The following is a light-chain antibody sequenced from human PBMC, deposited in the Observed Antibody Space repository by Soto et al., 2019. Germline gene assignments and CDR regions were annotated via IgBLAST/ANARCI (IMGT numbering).Light chain of an antibody. Sequence: EIVMTQSPATLSLSPGERATLSCRASQSVSSNYLAWYQQIPGQAPRLLIYGASSRATGLPDRFSGSGSGTDFTLTISRLEPEDFAVYYCQQYSSSPWTFGQGTKV. J-gene: IGKJ1*01. CDR3: QQYSSSPWT. V-gene: IGKV3-20*01. CDR2: GAS. CDR1: QSVSSNY.